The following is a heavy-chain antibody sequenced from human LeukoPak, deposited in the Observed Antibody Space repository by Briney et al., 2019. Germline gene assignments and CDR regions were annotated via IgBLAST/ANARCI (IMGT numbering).Heavy chain of an antibody. J-gene: IGHJ4*02. D-gene: IGHD2-15*01. Sequence: PSETLSLTCTVSGGSISSSSYYWGWIRQPPEKGLEWIGSIYYGGSTYYNPSLKSRVTISVDKSKNQFSLKLSSVTAADTAVYYCARIGYCSGGSCYRDTYYFDYWGQGTLVTVSS. CDR3: ARIGYCSGGSCYRDTYYFDY. CDR2: IYYGGST. CDR1: GGSISSSSYY. V-gene: IGHV4-39*07.